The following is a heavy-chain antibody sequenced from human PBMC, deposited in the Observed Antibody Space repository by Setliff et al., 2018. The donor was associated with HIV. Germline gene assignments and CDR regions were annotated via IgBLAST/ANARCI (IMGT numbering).Heavy chain of an antibody. D-gene: IGHD6-19*01. J-gene: IGHJ5*02. CDR3: ARRTYGSGRSDP. CDR1: GGSISSHY. Sequence: PSETLSLTCTVSGGSISSHYWSWIRQPAGKGLEWIGHISTSGRTNYNPSLMSRLTISVDTSKNQFSLKLSSVTAADTAVYHCARRTYGSGRSDPWGQGTLVTVSS. V-gene: IGHV4-4*07. CDR2: ISTSGRT.